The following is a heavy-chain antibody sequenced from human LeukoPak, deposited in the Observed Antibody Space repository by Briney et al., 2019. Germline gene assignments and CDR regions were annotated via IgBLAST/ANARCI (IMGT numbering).Heavy chain of an antibody. CDR3: AIGGTYGSGS. J-gene: IGHJ4*02. V-gene: IGHV3-74*01. Sequence: GGSLRLSCATSGFPFANTWMHWVRQAPGKGLVWVSLINNDGSTTNYADSVKGRFTISRDNAKNTVYLQMNSLRAEDTAVYYCAIGGTYGSGSWGQGTLVTVSS. CDR1: GFPFANTW. D-gene: IGHD3-10*01. CDR2: INNDGSTT.